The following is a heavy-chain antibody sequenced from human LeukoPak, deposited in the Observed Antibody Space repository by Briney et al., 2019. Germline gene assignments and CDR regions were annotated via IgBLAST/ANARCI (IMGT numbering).Heavy chain of an antibody. V-gene: IGHV4-34*01. D-gene: IGHD1-7*01. CDR1: GGSFSNYY. CDR3: ARRWNYGRNYYIDV. J-gene: IGHJ6*03. Sequence: SETLSLTCAVYGGSFSNYYWNWIRQTPGKGLEWLGEINDRGRANYNPSLMSRVTVSMDTSKNQFSLRLTSVTATDTAIYYCARRWNYGRNYYIDVWGKGATVSVSS. CDR2: INDRGRA.